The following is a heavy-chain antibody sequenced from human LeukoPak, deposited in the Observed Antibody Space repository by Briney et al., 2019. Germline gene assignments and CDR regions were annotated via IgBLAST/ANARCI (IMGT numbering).Heavy chain of an antibody. D-gene: IGHD5-18*01. CDR2: IIPILGIA. V-gene: IGHV1-69*04. J-gene: IGHJ4*02. CDR3: ARFGYSYGPGGY. Sequence: ASVKVSCKASGGTFSSYAISWVRQAPGQGLEWMGRIIPILGIANYAQKFQGRVTITADKSTSTAYMELSSLRSEDTAVYYCARFGYSYGPGGYWGQGTLVTVSS. CDR1: GGTFSSYA.